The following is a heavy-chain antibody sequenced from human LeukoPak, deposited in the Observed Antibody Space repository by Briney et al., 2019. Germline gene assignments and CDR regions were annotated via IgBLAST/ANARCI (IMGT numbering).Heavy chain of an antibody. J-gene: IGHJ4*02. CDR1: GYTFTSYG. V-gene: IGHV1-2*06. D-gene: IGHD6-19*01. Sequence: ASVKVSCKASGYTFTSYGISWVRQAPGQGLEWMGRIDPSSGGTNYAQMLQGRVTMTRDTSISTAYMELSRLRSDDTAVYYCARGSVSSSGWWQYSWGQGTLVTVSS. CDR2: IDPSSGGT. CDR3: ARGSVSSSGWWQYS.